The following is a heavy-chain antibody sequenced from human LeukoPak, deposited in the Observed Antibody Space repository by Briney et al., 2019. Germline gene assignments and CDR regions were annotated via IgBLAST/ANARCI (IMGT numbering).Heavy chain of an antibody. D-gene: IGHD6-19*01. CDR1: GYTFTSRG. CDR3: ASQARDSSGWYPPGALDY. CDR2: ISPHNGNT. Sequence: ASVKVSCKASGYTFTSRGISWVRQAPGQGLEWMGWISPHNGNTNYAQKLQGRVTMTTDTSTSTAYMELRSLRSDDTAVYYCASQARDSSGWYPPGALDYWGQGTLVTVSS. J-gene: IGHJ4*02. V-gene: IGHV1-18*04.